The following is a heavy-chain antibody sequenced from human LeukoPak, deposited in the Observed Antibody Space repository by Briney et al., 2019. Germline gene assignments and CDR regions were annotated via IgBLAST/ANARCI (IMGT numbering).Heavy chain of an antibody. V-gene: IGHV4-59*05. CDR3: ARLGENYDFWSAYWYFDY. D-gene: IGHD3-3*01. Sequence: SETLSLTCTVSGGSISSYYWSWIRQPPGKGLEWIGSIYYSGSTYYNPSLKSRVTISVDTAKNQFSLKLSSVTAADTAVYYCARLGENYDFWSAYWYFDYWGQGTLVTVSS. CDR2: IYYSGST. CDR1: GGSISSYY. J-gene: IGHJ4*02.